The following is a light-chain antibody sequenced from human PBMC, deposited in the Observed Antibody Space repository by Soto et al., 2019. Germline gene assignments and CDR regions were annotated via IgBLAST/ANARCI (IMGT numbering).Light chain of an antibody. CDR2: GAS. Sequence: EIVMMQSPDTLSVSPGERAILSCRASQSIASNLAWYQQKPGQAPRLLIHGASNRATGVPARFSGSGSGTEFTLTISSLQSEDFAVYFCQQYHNWPPQYSFGQGTKLQIK. J-gene: IGKJ2*03. V-gene: IGKV3-15*01. CDR3: QQYHNWPPQYS. CDR1: QSIASN.